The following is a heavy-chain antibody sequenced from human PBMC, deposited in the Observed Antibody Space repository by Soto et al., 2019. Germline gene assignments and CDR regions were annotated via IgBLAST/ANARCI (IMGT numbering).Heavy chain of an antibody. V-gene: IGHV4-61*01. CDR1: GGSVSSGNYY. Sequence: PSETLSITCTVSGGSVSSGNYYWSWIRQPPGKGLEWIGYIYYSGSTNYNPSLKSRVTISVDTSKNQFSLKLSSVTAADTAVYYCARGYFRYWFDPWGQGTLVTVSS. J-gene: IGHJ5*02. D-gene: IGHD3-10*01. CDR2: IYYSGST. CDR3: ARGYFRYWFDP.